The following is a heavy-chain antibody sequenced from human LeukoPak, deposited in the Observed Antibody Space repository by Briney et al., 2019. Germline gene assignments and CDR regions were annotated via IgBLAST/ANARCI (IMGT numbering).Heavy chain of an antibody. J-gene: IGHJ4*02. CDR1: GFTFSSYA. CDR3: ARPQYYYDSSGYYFDY. Sequence: PGGSLRLSCAASGFTFSSYAMYWVRQAPGKGLEWVAVISYDGSNKYYADSVKGRFTISRDNSKNTLYLQMNSLRAEDTAVYYCARPQYYYDSSGYYFDYWGQGTLVTVSS. CDR2: ISYDGSNK. D-gene: IGHD3-22*01. V-gene: IGHV3-30-3*01.